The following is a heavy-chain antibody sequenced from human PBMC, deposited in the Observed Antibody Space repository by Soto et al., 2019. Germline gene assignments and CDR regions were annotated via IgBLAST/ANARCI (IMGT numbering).Heavy chain of an antibody. J-gene: IGHJ6*02. CDR1: GFAFSAYS. CDR3: VREGWGHDYGNGLDG. Sequence: LGLSCEASGFAFSAYSMHWVRQAPGKGLDWVATIQHNAEHIFYADSVRGRFTISRDNDRNLLYLRMNGLTPEDTALYYCVREGWGHDYGNGLDGWGHGTTVTVSS. D-gene: IGHD3-16*01. CDR2: IQHNAEHI. V-gene: IGHV3-30*04.